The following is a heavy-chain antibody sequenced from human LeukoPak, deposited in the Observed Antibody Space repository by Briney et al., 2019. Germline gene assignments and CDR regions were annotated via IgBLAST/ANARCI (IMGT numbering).Heavy chain of an antibody. V-gene: IGHV1-2*02. Sequence: ASVKVSCKASGYTFTGYHMHWVRQAPGQGLEWMGWINPNSGGTNYAQKFQGRVTMTRDTSISTAYMELSRLRSDDTAVYYCARDGAPTMVRGVTSWFDPWGQGTLVTVSS. CDR1: GYTFTGYH. CDR3: ARDGAPTMVRGVTSWFDP. D-gene: IGHD3-10*01. J-gene: IGHJ5*02. CDR2: INPNSGGT.